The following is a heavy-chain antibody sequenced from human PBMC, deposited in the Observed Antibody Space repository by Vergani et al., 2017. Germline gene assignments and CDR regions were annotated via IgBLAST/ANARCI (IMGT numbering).Heavy chain of an antibody. V-gene: IGHV4-4*02. CDR1: GGSISSSNW. D-gene: IGHD2-15*01. CDR3: ARRRGHIVVVVAATGYFDY. Sequence: QVQLQESGPGLVKPSGTLSLTCAVSGGSISSSNWWSWVRQPPGKGLEWIGEIYHSGSTNYNPSLKSRVTISVDKSKNQFSLKLSSVTAADTAVYYCARRRGHIVVVVAATGYFDYWGQGTLVTVSS. CDR2: IYHSGST. J-gene: IGHJ4*02.